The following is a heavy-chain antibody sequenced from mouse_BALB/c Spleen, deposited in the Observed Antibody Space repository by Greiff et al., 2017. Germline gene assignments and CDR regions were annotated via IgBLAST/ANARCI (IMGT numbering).Heavy chain of an antibody. J-gene: IGHJ4*01. D-gene: IGHD1-1*01. CDR1: GFNIKDTY. CDR2: IDPANGNT. Sequence: EVQLQQSGAELVKPGASVKLSCTASGFNIKDTYMHWVKQRPEQGLEWIGRIDPANGNTKYDPKFQGKATITADTSSNTAYLQLSSLTSEDTAVYYCATTVVATYYYAMDHWGQGTSVTVSS. V-gene: IGHV14-3*02. CDR3: ATTVVATYYYAMDH.